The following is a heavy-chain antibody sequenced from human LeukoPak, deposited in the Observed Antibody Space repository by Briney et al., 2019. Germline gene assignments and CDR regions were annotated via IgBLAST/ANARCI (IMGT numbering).Heavy chain of an antibody. CDR3: ARDYSTDYPFDY. CDR1: GFTVSSNY. CDR2: IYSGGST. Sequence: PGGSLRLSCAASGFTVSSNYMSWVRQAPGKGLEWVSVIYSGGSTYYADSVKGRFTISRDNSKNTLYLQMNSLRAEDTAVYYCARDYSTDYPFDYWGQGTLVTVSS. V-gene: IGHV3-66*01. D-gene: IGHD4-11*01. J-gene: IGHJ4*02.